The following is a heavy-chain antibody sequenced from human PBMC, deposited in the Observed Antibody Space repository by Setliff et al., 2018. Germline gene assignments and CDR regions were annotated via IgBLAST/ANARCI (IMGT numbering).Heavy chain of an antibody. CDR3: ARASTYYNFWSGYYGDSTNWFDP. CDR1: GYTFTSYG. Sequence: GASVKVSCKASGYTFTSYGISWVRQAPGQGLEWMGWISAYNGNTNYAQKLQGRVTMTTDTSTSTAYMELRSLRSDDTAVYYCARASTYYNFWSGYYGDSTNWFDPWGQGTLVTVSS. J-gene: IGHJ5*02. CDR2: ISAYNGNT. V-gene: IGHV1-18*01. D-gene: IGHD3-3*01.